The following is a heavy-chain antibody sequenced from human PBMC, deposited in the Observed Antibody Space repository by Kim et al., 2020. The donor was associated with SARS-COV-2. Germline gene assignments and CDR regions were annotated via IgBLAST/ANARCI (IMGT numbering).Heavy chain of an antibody. D-gene: IGHD3-22*01. CDR2: VSKRGGDI. CDR1: GFIFTNFG. Sequence: GGSLRLSCEASGFIFTNFGMHWVRQAPGKGLEWVAVVSKRGGDIYFAESVKGRFTISRDNSKNRLYLEMNTLRDEDTAVYYCAKDGPWFDSSGYSPRSLDYYAMDAWGQGTTVTVSS. CDR3: AKDGPWFDSSGYSPRSLDYYAMDA. V-gene: IGHV3-30*18. J-gene: IGHJ6*02.